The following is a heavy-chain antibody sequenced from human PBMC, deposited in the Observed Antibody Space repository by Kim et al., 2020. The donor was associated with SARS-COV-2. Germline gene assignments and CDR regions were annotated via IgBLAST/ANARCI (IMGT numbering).Heavy chain of an antibody. J-gene: IGHJ5*02. V-gene: IGHV4-61*02. CDR3: ARDPVVGGFLMPHDR. CDR1: GGFISSPNYY. D-gene: IGHD1-26*01. CDR2: IYSSGTP. Sequence: SETLSLTCSLSGGFISSPNYYWSWIRQPAGKELEWLGRIYSSGTPNYNPSFSNRVTISIDRAKNQFSLKLTSVNVADTAIYYCARDPVVGGFLMPHDRWDQGILVTVSS.